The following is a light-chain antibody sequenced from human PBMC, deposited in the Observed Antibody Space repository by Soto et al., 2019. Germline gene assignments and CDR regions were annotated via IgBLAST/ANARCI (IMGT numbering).Light chain of an antibody. CDR2: SNN. CDR3: AVWDDSLNGWV. J-gene: IGLJ3*02. Sequence: QLVLTQPPSASGTPGQRVTISCSGSSSNIGSNNVNWYQHLPGTAPRLLVYSNNQRPSGVPDRFSGSKSGTSASLAISGLQSEDEADYYCAVWDDSLNGWVFGGGTKLTVL. V-gene: IGLV1-44*01. CDR1: SSNIGSNN.